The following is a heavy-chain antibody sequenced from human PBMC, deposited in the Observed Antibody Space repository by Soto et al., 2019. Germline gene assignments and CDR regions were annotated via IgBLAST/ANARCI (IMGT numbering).Heavy chain of an antibody. J-gene: IGHJ6*03. V-gene: IGHV3-30*18. Sequence: GGSLRLSWAASGFTFSSYRMHWVRQAPGKGLEWVAVISYEGSNKYYADSVKGRFTISRDNSKNTLYLQMNSLRAEGTAVYYCAKDSAYYDILTGYYGRPYYYYMDVWGNGNTVTVSS. D-gene: IGHD3-9*01. CDR2: ISYEGSNK. CDR3: AKDSAYYDILTGYYGRPYYYYMDV. CDR1: GFTFSSYR.